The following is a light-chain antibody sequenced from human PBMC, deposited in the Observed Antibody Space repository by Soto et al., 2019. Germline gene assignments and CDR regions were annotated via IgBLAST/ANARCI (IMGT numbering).Light chain of an antibody. CDR2: GVS. CDR1: SSDVGGYNY. Sequence: LTQPASVSGSPGQSITIPCTGTSSDVGGYNYVSWYQHHPGKAPKLMIYGVSNRPSGVSNRFSGSKSGNTASLTISGLQAEDEADYYCSSYTTSSNFVFATGTKVT. V-gene: IGLV2-14*01. J-gene: IGLJ1*01. CDR3: SSYTTSSNFV.